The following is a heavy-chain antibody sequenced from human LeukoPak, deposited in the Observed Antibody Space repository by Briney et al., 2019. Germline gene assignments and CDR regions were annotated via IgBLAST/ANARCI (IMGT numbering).Heavy chain of an antibody. Sequence: ASVKVSCKASGYTFTSYGISWVRQAPGQGLEWMGWISAYIGNTNYPQKLQGRVTMTTDTSTSTAYMELRSLRSDDTAVYYCARGDGYYDSSGYYYYYGMDVWGQGTTVTVSS. D-gene: IGHD3-22*01. V-gene: IGHV1-18*01. CDR2: ISAYIGNT. CDR3: ARGDGYYDSSGYYYYYGMDV. J-gene: IGHJ6*02. CDR1: GYTFTSYG.